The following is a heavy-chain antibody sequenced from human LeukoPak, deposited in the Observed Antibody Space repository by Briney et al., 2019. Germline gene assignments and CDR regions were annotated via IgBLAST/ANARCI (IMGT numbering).Heavy chain of an antibody. CDR3: AKEEGYCSSTSCYYGMDV. V-gene: IGHV3-30*18. CDR1: GFTISSYG. Sequence: GGSLRLSCAASGFTISSYGMHWVRQAPGKGLEWVAVISYDGSNKYYADSVKGRFTISRDNSKNTLYLQMNSLRAEDTAVYYCAKEEGYCSSTSCYYGMDVWGQGTTVTVSS. CDR2: ISYDGSNK. D-gene: IGHD2-2*01. J-gene: IGHJ6*02.